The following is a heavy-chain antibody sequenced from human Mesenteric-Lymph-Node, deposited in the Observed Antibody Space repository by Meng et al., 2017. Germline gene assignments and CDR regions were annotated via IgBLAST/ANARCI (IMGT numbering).Heavy chain of an antibody. J-gene: IGHJ4*02. Sequence: QLQLQESGPGLVKPSETLSLTCTVSGGSISSSNYYWDWIRQPPGKGLEWIGAIYHSGSTNYNPSLKSRVTISVDKSKNQFSLNLSSVTAADTAVYYCARVGQWLPIDYWGQGTLVTVSS. V-gene: IGHV4-39*07. D-gene: IGHD6-19*01. CDR2: IYHSGST. CDR3: ARVGQWLPIDY. CDR1: GGSISSSNYY.